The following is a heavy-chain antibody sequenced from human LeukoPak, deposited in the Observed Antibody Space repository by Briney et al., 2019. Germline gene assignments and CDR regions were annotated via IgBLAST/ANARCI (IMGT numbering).Heavy chain of an antibody. Sequence: RGESLKISCKGSGYSFTSYWIGWVRQMPGKGLEWMGIICPGDSDTRYSPSFQGQVTISADKSISTAYLQWSSLKASDTAMYYCARTPGRSIDAFDIWGQGTMVTVSS. CDR2: ICPGDSDT. CDR1: GYSFTSYW. CDR3: ARTPGRSIDAFDI. J-gene: IGHJ3*02. V-gene: IGHV5-51*01.